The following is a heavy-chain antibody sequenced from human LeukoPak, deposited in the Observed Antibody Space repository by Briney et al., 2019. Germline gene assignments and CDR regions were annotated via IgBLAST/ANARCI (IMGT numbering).Heavy chain of an antibody. CDR3: AKGRAGYTNPYYFDY. V-gene: IGHV3-23*01. J-gene: IGHJ4*02. CDR2: ISGNGANT. CDR1: GFTFSTYA. Sequence: GGSLSLSCAASGFTFSTYAMSWVRQAPAKGLEWVSTISGNGANTYYADSVRGRFTISRDNSKNTLYLHMNSLRAEDTAVYYCAKGRAGYTNPYYFDYWGQGTLVTVSS. D-gene: IGHD3-16*02.